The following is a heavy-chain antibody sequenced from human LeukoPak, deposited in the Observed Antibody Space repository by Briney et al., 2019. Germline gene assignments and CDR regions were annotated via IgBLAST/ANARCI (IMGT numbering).Heavy chain of an antibody. CDR3: ARDKHIGAAGGGWFDP. Sequence: GRSLRLSCAASGFTFSNYAMHWVRQAPGKGLEWVAVISYDGSNKYYADSVKGRFTISRDNAKNSLYLQMNSLRDEDTAVYYCARDKHIGAAGGGWFDPWGQGTLVTVSS. CDR1: GFTFSNYA. CDR2: ISYDGSNK. J-gene: IGHJ5*02. D-gene: IGHD6-13*01. V-gene: IGHV3-30*04.